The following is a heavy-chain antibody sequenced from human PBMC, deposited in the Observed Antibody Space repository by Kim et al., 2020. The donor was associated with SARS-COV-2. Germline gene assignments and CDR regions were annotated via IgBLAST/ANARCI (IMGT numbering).Heavy chain of an antibody. D-gene: IGHD6-13*01. J-gene: IGHJ4*02. CDR2: VRGGET. V-gene: IGHV3-23*01. Sequence: GGSLRPSCAAFGFTFTSYFLSWVRQAPGKGPEWVSGVRGGETYYADSARGRFTVSTDISKNTLHLHMNGPRAEATAVYYCVKDETIAGINFFQDWGQGTL. CDR3: VKDETIAGINFFQD. CDR1: GFTFTSYF.